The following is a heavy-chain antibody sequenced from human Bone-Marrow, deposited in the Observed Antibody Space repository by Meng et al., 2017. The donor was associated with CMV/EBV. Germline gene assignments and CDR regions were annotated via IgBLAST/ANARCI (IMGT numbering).Heavy chain of an antibody. J-gene: IGHJ4*02. CDR2: INHSGST. Sequence: SETLSLTCTVSGGSISSSSYYWGWIRQPPGKGLEWIGEINHSGSTNYNPSLKSRVTISVDTSKNQFSLKLSSVTAADTAVYYCARTGRRGARMVRGVTKGFYYWGQGTLVTVSS. CDR1: GGSISSSSYY. V-gene: IGHV4-39*07. CDR3: ARTGRRGARMVRGVTKGFYY. D-gene: IGHD3-10*01.